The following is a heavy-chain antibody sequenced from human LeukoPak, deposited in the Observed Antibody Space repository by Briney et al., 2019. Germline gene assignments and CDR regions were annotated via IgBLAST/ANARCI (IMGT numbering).Heavy chain of an antibody. D-gene: IGHD3-22*01. V-gene: IGHV1-18*01. CDR2: ISAYNGNT. CDR3: AREELPYYDGSGYYYDY. J-gene: IGHJ4*02. CDR1: GYTFTSYG. Sequence: ASVKVSCKASGYTFTSYGISWVRQAPGQGLEWMGWISAYNGNTNYAQKLQGRVTMTTDTSTSTAYMELRSLRSDDTAVYYCAREELPYYDGSGYYYDYWGQGTLVTVSS.